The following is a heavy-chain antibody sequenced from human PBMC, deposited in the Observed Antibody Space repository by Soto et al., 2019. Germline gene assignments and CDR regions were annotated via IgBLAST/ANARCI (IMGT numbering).Heavy chain of an antibody. Sequence: PSETLSLTCTVSGASMNSYHWSWIRQPAGKGLEWIGHIHSSGNTNYNPSLKSRVTMSVDTSKNQFSLRLMSLTAADTAVYYCARDQGVAAAGITWFEPWGQGSLVTVSS. V-gene: IGHV4-4*07. D-gene: IGHD6-13*01. J-gene: IGHJ5*02. CDR2: IHSSGNT. CDR1: GASMNSYH. CDR3: ARDQGVAAAGITWFEP.